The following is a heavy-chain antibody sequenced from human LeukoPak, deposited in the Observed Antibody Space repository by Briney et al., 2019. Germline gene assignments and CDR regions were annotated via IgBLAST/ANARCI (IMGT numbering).Heavy chain of an antibody. CDR3: ARDWAAVITDH. CDR2: INADNGNT. CDR1: GYRFTSYS. V-gene: IGHV1-18*04. D-gene: IGHD2-21*01. J-gene: IGHJ4*02. Sequence: ASVKVSCKASGYRFTSYSISWIRQAPGQGLEWMGRINADNGNTHFAQKFQGRVTLTTDRSTSTAYMELRSMTSDDTAVYYCARDWAAVITDHWGQGSLVIVSS.